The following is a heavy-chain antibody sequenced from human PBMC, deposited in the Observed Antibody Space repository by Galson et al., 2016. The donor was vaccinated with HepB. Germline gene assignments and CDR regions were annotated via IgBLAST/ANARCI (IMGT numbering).Heavy chain of an antibody. CDR2: IHRSGST. D-gene: IGHD3-22*01. Sequence: SETLSLTCAVNGGSLSGFYWSWLRQSPGKGLEWIAEIHRSGSTNYNPSLKSRVTISVDTSKNHVSLTLTSVSAADTAVYYCARSLPYDALRIWGQGTMVIVSS. CDR3: ARSLPYDALRI. J-gene: IGHJ3*02. CDR1: GGSLSGFY. V-gene: IGHV4-34*01.